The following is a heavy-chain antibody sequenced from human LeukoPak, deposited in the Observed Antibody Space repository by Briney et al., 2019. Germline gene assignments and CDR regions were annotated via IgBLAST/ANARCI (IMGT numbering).Heavy chain of an antibody. Sequence: GESLKISCKGSGYNFTKSWIGWVRQMPGKGLEWMGIIYPGDSDTRYSPSFQGQVTISADKSINTAYLQWSSLKASDTAIYYCARQALSYYYGSGRVIYHYYYYMDVWGTGTTVTVSS. V-gene: IGHV5-51*01. J-gene: IGHJ6*03. CDR3: ARQALSYYYGSGRVIYHYYYYMDV. CDR1: GYNFTKSW. CDR2: IYPGDSDT. D-gene: IGHD3-10*01.